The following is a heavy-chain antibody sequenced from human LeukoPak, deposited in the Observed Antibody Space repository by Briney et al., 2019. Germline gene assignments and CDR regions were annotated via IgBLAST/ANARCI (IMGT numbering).Heavy chain of an antibody. CDR2: ISYDGSHK. V-gene: IGHV3-30*18. Sequence: GGSLRLSCAASGFSFSSYGMHWVRQAPGKGLEWVAVISYDGSHKYYADFVKGRFTISRDNSKNTLYLQMNSLRAEDTAVYYCAKEGDSYGYGHGQSDYWGQGTLVTVSS. J-gene: IGHJ4*02. D-gene: IGHD5-18*01. CDR3: AKEGDSYGYGHGQSDY. CDR1: GFSFSSYG.